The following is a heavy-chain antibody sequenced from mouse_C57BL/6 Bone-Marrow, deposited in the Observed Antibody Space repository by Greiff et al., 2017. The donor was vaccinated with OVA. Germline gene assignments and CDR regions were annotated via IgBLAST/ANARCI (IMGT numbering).Heavy chain of an antibody. D-gene: IGHD2-4*01. V-gene: IGHV1-55*01. CDR1: GYTFTSYW. CDR3: ARDGYDYVWFAY. CDR2: IYPGSGST. J-gene: IGHJ3*01. Sequence: QVQLQQPGAELVKPGASVKMSCKASGYTFTSYWITWVKQRPGQGLEWIGDIYPGSGSTNYNEKFKSKATLTVDTSSSTAYMQLSSLTSEDSAVYYCARDGYDYVWFAYWGQGTLVTVSA.